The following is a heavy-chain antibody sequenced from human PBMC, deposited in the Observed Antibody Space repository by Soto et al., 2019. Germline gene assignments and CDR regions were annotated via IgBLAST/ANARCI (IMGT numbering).Heavy chain of an antibody. J-gene: IGHJ3*02. CDR3: TTQRNYYDSSGYYLPAFDI. D-gene: IGHD3-22*01. CDR2: IKSKTDGGTT. Sequence: WGSLRLSCAASGFTFSNAWMNWVRQAPGKGLEWVGRIKSKTDGGTTDYAAPVKGRFTISRDDSKNTLYLQMNSLKTEDTAVYYCTTQRNYYDSSGYYLPAFDIWGQGTMVTVSS. CDR1: GFTFSNAW. V-gene: IGHV3-15*07.